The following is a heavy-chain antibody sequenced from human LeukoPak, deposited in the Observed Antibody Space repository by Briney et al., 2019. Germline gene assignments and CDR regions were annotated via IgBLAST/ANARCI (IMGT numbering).Heavy chain of an antibody. V-gene: IGHV4-59*12. D-gene: IGHD7-27*01. CDR2: VYYSGST. CDR1: GDSISSYY. J-gene: IGHJ4*02. CDR3: AENWGSVDY. Sequence: SETLSLTCTVSGDSISSYYWSWIRQPPGKGLEYIGYVYYSGSTNYNPSLKSRVTISVHTSKNQFSLKLSPVTAADTAVYYCAENWGSVDYWGQGTLVTVSS.